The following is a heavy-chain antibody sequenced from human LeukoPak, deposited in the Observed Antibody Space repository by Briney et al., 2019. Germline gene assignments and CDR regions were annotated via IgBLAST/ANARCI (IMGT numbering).Heavy chain of an antibody. CDR2: INPITGDT. Sequence: ASVRVSCKASGYTFTDYYIHWVRQAPGQGLEWMAWINPITGDTNYAQEFQGRVTVTRDRSTSSAYMDLSRLRSGDTALYYCAADPYGPEGGFDFWGQGTLVTVFS. CDR3: AADPYGPEGGFDF. J-gene: IGHJ4*02. V-gene: IGHV1-2*02. CDR1: GYTFTDYY. D-gene: IGHD3-16*01.